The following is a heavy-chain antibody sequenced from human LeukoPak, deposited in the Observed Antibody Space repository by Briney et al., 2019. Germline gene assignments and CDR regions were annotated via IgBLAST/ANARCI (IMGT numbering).Heavy chain of an antibody. V-gene: IGHV3-30*02. J-gene: IGHJ4*02. Sequence: GGSLRLSCAASGFTFSSYGMHWVRQAPGKGLEWVAFIRYDGSNKYYADSVKGRFTISRDNSKNTLYLQMNSLRAEDTAVYYCARTLRYFDWFLDYWGQGTLVTVSS. D-gene: IGHD3-9*01. CDR1: GFTFSSYG. CDR2: IRYDGSNK. CDR3: ARTLRYFDWFLDY.